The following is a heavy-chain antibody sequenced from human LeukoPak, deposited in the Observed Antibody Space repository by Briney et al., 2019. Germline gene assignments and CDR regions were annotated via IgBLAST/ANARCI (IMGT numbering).Heavy chain of an antibody. J-gene: IGHJ3*02. CDR2: IYTSGST. Sequence: SQTLSLTCTVSGGSISSGGYYWSWIRQPAGKGLEWIGRIYTSGSTNYNPSLKSRVTMSVDTSKNQFSLKLSSVTAADTAVYYCARDRGLGDFWSGYDAFDIWGQGTMVTVSS. D-gene: IGHD3-3*01. CDR3: ARDRGLGDFWSGYDAFDI. V-gene: IGHV4-61*02. CDR1: GGSISSGGYY.